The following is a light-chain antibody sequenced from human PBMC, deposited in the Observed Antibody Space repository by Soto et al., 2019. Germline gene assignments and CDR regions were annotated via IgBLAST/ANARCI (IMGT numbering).Light chain of an antibody. Sequence: QSVLTQPASVSGSPGQSITISCTGTGSDIGGYNYVSWYQQHPGKAPKVMIYEVSNRPSGVSNRFSASKSGNTASLTISGLQAEDGADYYCTSYTSSSSVVFGGGTKLTVL. CDR2: EVS. V-gene: IGLV2-14*01. CDR3: TSYTSSSSVV. CDR1: GSDIGGYNY. J-gene: IGLJ2*01.